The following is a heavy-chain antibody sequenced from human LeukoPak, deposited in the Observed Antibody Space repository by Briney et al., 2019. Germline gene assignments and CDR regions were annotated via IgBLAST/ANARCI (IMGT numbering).Heavy chain of an antibody. CDR3: VRDTIIAARPFGLMDV. CDR1: GFTLRTYG. Sequence: GGSLRLSCAASGFTLRTYGMHWVRQAPGKGLEWVAVIWYDGSNKYYADSVKGRFTISRDNSENTVSLQMNSLRAEDTAVYYCVRDTIIAARPFGLMDVWGKGTTVTVSS. V-gene: IGHV3-33*01. D-gene: IGHD6-6*01. J-gene: IGHJ6*03. CDR2: IWYDGSNK.